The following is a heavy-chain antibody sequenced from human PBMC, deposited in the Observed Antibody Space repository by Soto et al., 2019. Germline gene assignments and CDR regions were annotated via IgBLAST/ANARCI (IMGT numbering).Heavy chain of an antibody. CDR3: ARPNVAVAGKSVNDAFDI. V-gene: IGHV5-51*01. CDR1: GYSFTSYW. CDR2: IYPGDSDT. J-gene: IGHJ3*02. Sequence: PGESLKISCKGSGYSFTSYWIGWVRQMPGKGLEWMGIIYPGDSDTRYSPSFQGQVTISADKSISTAYLQWSSLKASDTAMYYCARPNVAVAGKSVNDAFDIWGQGTMVTVSS. D-gene: IGHD6-19*01.